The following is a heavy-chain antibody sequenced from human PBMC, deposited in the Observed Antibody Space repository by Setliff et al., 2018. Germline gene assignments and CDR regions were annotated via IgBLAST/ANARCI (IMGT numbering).Heavy chain of an antibody. V-gene: IGHV1-3*01. J-gene: IGHJ4*02. CDR3: AREYYYDSSGYSYYFDC. CDR1: GYTFTSYA. Sequence: VKVSCTASGYTFTSYAMHWVRQAPGQRLEWMGWINAGNGNTKYSQKFQGRVTITRDTSASTAYMELSSLRSEDTAVYYCAREYYYDSSGYSYYFDCWGQGTLVTVSS. D-gene: IGHD3-22*01. CDR2: INAGNGNT.